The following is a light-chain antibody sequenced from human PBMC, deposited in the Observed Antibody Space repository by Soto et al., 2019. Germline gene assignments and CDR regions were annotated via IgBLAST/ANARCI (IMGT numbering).Light chain of an antibody. Sequence: IVLTQSPATLSLAPGERATLSCRASQFLSSYLAWYERKPGQPPRLLIYDTSNRATGIPARFSGSRSGTHFTLTISSLEPEDFGVYFWHQSKKFGQGTRLEI. CDR3: HQSKK. V-gene: IGKV3-11*01. J-gene: IGKJ5*01. CDR1: QFLSSY. CDR2: DTS.